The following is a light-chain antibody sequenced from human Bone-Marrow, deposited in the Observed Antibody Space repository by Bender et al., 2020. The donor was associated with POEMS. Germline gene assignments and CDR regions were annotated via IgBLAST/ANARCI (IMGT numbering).Light chain of an antibody. CDR1: IIGRKS. CDR3: QIWDSSGDHSVV. J-gene: IGLJ2*01. Sequence: SSVLTQPPSVSVAPGQTARISCGGNIIGRKSVRWYQQKPGLAPVLVVYDDNDWPSGIPERFSVSNSGNTATLTISRVEAGDEADYYCQIWDSSGDHSVVFGGGTKLTVL. V-gene: IGLV3-21*02. CDR2: DDN.